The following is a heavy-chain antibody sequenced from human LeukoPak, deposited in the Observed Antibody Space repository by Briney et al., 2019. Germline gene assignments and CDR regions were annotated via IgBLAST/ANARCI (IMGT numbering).Heavy chain of an antibody. CDR3: ASGVATTAPFDY. J-gene: IGHJ4*02. Sequence: SETLSLTCAVYGGSFSGYYWSWLRQPPGKGLEWIGEINHSGSTNYNPSLKSRVTISVDTSKNQFSLKLSSVTAAATAVYYCASGVATTAPFDYWGQGTLVTVSS. D-gene: IGHD5-12*01. V-gene: IGHV4-34*01. CDR2: INHSGST. CDR1: GGSFSGYY.